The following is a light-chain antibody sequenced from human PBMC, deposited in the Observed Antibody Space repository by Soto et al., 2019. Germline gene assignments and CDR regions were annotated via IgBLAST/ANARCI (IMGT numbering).Light chain of an antibody. CDR2: GVS. CDR1: QSISGSY. J-gene: IGKJ1*01. CDR3: QQYGSSPWT. Sequence: ENVLTQSPGTLSLSPGERVTISCRASQSISGSYLAWYQQKPGQAPRLLIYGVSSRATGIPDRFTGSGSGTDFTLSISRLEPEDFAVYYCQQYGSSPWTFGQGTKVEIK. V-gene: IGKV3-20*01.